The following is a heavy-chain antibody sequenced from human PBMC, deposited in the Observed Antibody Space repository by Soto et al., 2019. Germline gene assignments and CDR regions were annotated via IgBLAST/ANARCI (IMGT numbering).Heavy chain of an antibody. V-gene: IGHV1-18*01. CDR3: ARDQRSVSSYYYYGMDV. J-gene: IGHJ6*02. CDR2: ISAYNGNT. D-gene: IGHD6-25*01. Sequence: ASVKVSCKASGYTFTSYGISWVLQAPGQGLEWMGWISAYNGNTNYAQKLQGRVTMTTDTSTSTAYMELRSLRSDDTAVYYCARDQRSVSSYYYYGMDVWGQGTTVTVSS. CDR1: GYTFTSYG.